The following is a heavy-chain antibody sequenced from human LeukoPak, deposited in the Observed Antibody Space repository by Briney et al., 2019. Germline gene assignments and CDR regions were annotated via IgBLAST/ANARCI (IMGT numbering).Heavy chain of an antibody. D-gene: IGHD2-15*01. CDR1: SGSFSGYY. CDR3: ARRLVDSGASQVSDD. J-gene: IGHJ4*02. CDR2: INDSGSV. Sequence: SETLSLTCAVYSGSFSGYYWSWIRQPPGKGLEWIGEINDSGSVNCNPSLKNRVTLSVDTSKNQFSLRLSSVAAADTAVYYCARRLVDSGASQVSDDWGQGTLVTVSS. V-gene: IGHV4-34*01.